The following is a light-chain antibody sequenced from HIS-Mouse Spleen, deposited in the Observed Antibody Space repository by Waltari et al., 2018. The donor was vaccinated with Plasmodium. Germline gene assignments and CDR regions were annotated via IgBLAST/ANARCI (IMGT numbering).Light chain of an antibody. Sequence: QPVLTQPPSSSASPGESASLTCTLPSAINVGSYNIYWYQPKPGSPPRYLLYYYSDSDKGQGSGVPSRFSGSKDASANTGILLISGLQSEDEADYYCMIWPSNASGVFGGGTKMTVL. CDR3: MIWPSNASGV. CDR2: YYSDSDK. CDR1: SAINVGSYN. V-gene: IGLV5-37*01. J-gene: IGLJ3*02.